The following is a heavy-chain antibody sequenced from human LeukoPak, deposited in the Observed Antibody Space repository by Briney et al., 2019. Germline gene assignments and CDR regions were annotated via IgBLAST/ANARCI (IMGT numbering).Heavy chain of an antibody. CDR2: INPSGGST. Sequence: ASVKVSCKASGYTFTSYYMHWVRQAPGQGLEWMGIINPSGGSTSYAQKFQGRVTMTRDTSTSTVYMELSSVRSEDTAVYYCARGGRKYYYDSSGYHRGWWFDPWGQGTLVTVSS. CDR3: ARGGRKYYYDSSGYHRGWWFDP. J-gene: IGHJ5*02. CDR1: GYTFTSYY. D-gene: IGHD3-22*01. V-gene: IGHV1-46*01.